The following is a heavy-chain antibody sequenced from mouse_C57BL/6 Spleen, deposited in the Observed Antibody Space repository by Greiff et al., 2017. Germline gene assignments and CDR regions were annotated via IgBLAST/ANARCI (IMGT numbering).Heavy chain of an antibody. CDR2: IDPENGDT. J-gene: IGHJ3*01. D-gene: IGHD1-1*01. Sequence: VQLQQSGAELVRPGASVKLSCTASGFNIKDDYMHWVKQRPEQGLEWIGWIDPENGDTEYASKFQGKATRTADTSSNTAYLQLSSLTSEDTAVYYCTTRGSPFAYWGQGTLVTVSA. CDR3: TTRGSPFAY. V-gene: IGHV14-4*01. CDR1: GFNIKDDY.